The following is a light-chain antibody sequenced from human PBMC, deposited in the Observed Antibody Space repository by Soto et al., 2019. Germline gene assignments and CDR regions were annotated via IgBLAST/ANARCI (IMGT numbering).Light chain of an antibody. CDR3: RSYDSSLSEV. Sequence: QSVLTQPPSVSGAPGQRVTTSCTGSSSNIGAGYDVHWYQQLPGTAPKLLIYGNSNRPSGVPDRFSGSKSGTSASLAITGLQAEDEADYCRSYDSSLSEVFGTGTKLTVL. CDR2: GNS. CDR1: SSNIGAGYD. J-gene: IGLJ1*01. V-gene: IGLV1-40*01.